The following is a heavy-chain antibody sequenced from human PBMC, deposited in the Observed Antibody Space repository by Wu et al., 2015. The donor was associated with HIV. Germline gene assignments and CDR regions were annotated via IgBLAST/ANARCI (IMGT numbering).Heavy chain of an antibody. V-gene: IGHV1-69*14. D-gene: IGHD1-26*01. CDR1: GGTFRNHA. J-gene: IGHJ6*02. CDR3: ARGSILEMSTASFYYYVMDV. Sequence: VQLVQSGAEVKEAWGPRVKASCKASGGTFRNHAVSWVRQAPGQGLEWMGRIIPISGTANYAQRFQGRVTITADKPTNTAYMGLSSLRSDDTAVYYCARGSILEMSTASFYYYVMDVWGQGTTVTVSS. CDR2: IIPISGTA.